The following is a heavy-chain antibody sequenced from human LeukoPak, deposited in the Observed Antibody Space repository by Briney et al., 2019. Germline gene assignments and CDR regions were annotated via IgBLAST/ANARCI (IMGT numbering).Heavy chain of an antibody. Sequence: GGCLRLSCAASGFTVSSNYMSWVRQAPGKGLEWVSVIYSGGSTYYADSVKGRFTISRDNSKNTLYLQMNSLRAEDTAVYYCASSGIAAALDYWGQGTLVTVSS. CDR3: ASSGIAAALDY. CDR1: GFTVSSNY. D-gene: IGHD6-13*01. J-gene: IGHJ4*02. V-gene: IGHV3-66*01. CDR2: IYSGGST.